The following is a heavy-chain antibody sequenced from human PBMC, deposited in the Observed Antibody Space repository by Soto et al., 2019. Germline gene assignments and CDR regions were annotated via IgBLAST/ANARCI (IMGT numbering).Heavy chain of an antibody. J-gene: IGHJ6*02. D-gene: IGHD6-19*01. V-gene: IGHV1-18*01. Sequence: QVQLVQSGAEVKKPGASVTVSCKTSGYTFSNYGINWVRQAPGQGLEWMGWISGYNGNTNYAQTVQGRVTMTTDTSTGTVYMELRSCKSDDTAIYYCSRFIMVGGWFDPNYYHGMDVWGQGTTVTVSS. CDR2: ISGYNGNT. CDR3: SRFIMVGGWFDPNYYHGMDV. CDR1: GYTFSNYG.